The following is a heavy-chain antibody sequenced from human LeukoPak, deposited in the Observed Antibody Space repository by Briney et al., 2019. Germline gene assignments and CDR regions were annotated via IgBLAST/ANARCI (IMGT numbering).Heavy chain of an antibody. Sequence: SETLSLTCTVSGGSISSSSYYWGWIRQPPGKGLKWIGSIYYSGSTNYNPSLKSRVTISVDTSKNQLFLKLSSVAAADTAVYYCARAAGPMRVLDYWCEGTLVRVSS. V-gene: IGHV4-39*07. CDR1: GGSISSSSYY. D-gene: IGHD2-2*01. CDR2: IYYSGST. J-gene: IGHJ4*02. CDR3: ARAAGPMRVLDY.